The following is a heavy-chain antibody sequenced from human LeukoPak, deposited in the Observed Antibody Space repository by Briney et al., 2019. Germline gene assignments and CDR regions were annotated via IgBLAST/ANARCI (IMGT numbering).Heavy chain of an antibody. V-gene: IGHV3-30-3*01. J-gene: IGHJ4*02. CDR2: ISYDGSNK. CDR1: GFTFSTSA. Sequence: GRSLRLSCAASGFTFSTSAIHWVRQAPGKGLEWVAVISYDGSNKYYADSVKGRFTISRDNSKNTLWLQMNSLRPEDTAVYYCARGNSGIYSHFDYWGQGTLVTVSS. D-gene: IGHD1-26*01. CDR3: ARGNSGIYSHFDY.